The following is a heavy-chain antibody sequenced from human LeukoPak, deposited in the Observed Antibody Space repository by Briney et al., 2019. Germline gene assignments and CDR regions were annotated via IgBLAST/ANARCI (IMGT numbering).Heavy chain of an antibody. Sequence: PSETLSLTCTVSGGSISSSGYYWGWIRQPPGKGLEWIASIYYSGSTYYNPSLKSRVTISVDTSRNQLSLKLSSLTAADTAVYYCARHEYSGSYYGLSWFDPWGQGTLVTVSS. D-gene: IGHD1-26*01. CDR1: GGSISSSGYY. CDR2: IYYSGST. V-gene: IGHV4-39*01. J-gene: IGHJ5*02. CDR3: ARHEYSGSYYGLSWFDP.